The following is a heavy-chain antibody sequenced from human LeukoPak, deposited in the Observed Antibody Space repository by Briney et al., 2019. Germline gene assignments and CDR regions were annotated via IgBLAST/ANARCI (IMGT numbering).Heavy chain of an antibody. V-gene: IGHV3-23*01. J-gene: IGHJ5*02. D-gene: IGHD1-26*01. CDR3: AKVVPYSGSNTWFDP. CDR1: GFTFNNYA. CDR2: ISGSGGTT. Sequence: PGGSLRLSCAVSGFTFNNYAMSWVRQAPGKGLEWVLSISGSGGTTYYADSAKGRFTSSRDNSKNTLYLQMNSLRAEDTAVYYCAKVVPYSGSNTWFDPWGQGTLVTVSS.